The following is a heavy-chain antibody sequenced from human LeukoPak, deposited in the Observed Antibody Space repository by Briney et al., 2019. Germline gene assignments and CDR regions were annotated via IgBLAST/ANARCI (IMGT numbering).Heavy chain of an antibody. V-gene: IGHV1-69*13. D-gene: IGHD3-3*01. Sequence: GASVKVSCKASGGIFSSYAISWVRQAPGQGLEWMGGIIPIFGTANYAQKFQGRVTITADESTSTAYMELSSLRPEDTAVYYCAREGFWSGYYTGMGAFDIWGQGTMVTVSS. CDR1: GGIFSSYA. CDR3: AREGFWSGYYTGMGAFDI. CDR2: IIPIFGTA. J-gene: IGHJ3*02.